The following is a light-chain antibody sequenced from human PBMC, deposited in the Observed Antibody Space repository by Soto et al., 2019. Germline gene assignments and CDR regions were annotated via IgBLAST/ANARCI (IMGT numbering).Light chain of an antibody. CDR2: DVS. Sequence: QSALTQPRSVSGSPGQSVTISCTGTSSDFGGYNYVSWYQHHPGKAPKLMIYDVSERPSGVPDRFSGSKSGNTASLTISGLQVEDEADYYCCSYAGTFYVFGTGTKVTVL. CDR1: SSDFGGYNY. V-gene: IGLV2-11*01. J-gene: IGLJ1*01. CDR3: CSYAGTFYV.